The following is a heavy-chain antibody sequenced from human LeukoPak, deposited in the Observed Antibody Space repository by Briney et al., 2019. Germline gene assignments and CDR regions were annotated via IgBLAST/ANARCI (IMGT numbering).Heavy chain of an antibody. D-gene: IGHD6-19*01. V-gene: IGHV1-69*06. CDR3: ARGRSGPDHAFDI. CDR2: IIPIFGTA. CDR1: GGTFSSYA. Sequence: ASVKVSCKASGGTFSSYAISWVRQAPGQGLEGMGGIIPIFGTANYAQKFQGRVTITADKSTSTAYMELSSLRSEDTAVYYCARGRSGPDHAFDIWGQGTMVTVSS. J-gene: IGHJ3*02.